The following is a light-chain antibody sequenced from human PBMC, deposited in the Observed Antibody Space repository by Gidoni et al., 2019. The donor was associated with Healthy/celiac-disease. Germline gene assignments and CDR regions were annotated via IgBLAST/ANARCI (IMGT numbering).Light chain of an antibody. J-gene: IGKJ2*01. CDR1: QSVLYSSNNKNY. Sequence: DIVMTQSLDSLAVSLGERATINCKSSQSVLYSSNNKNYLAWYQQKPGQPPKLLIYWASTRESGVPDRFSGSGSGTDFTLTISSLQAEDVAVYYCQQYDSTPYTFGQGTKLEIK. V-gene: IGKV4-1*01. CDR2: WAS. CDR3: QQYDSTPYT.